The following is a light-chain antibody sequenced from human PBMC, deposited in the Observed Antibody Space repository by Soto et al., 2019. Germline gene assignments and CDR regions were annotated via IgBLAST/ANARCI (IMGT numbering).Light chain of an antibody. V-gene: IGLV2-11*01. J-gene: IGLJ1*01. CDR3: CSSAGSYSYV. CDR2: DVS. Sequence: QSVLTQPRSVSGSPGQSVTISCTGTSSDVGGYNYVSWYQQHPGKAPKLMIYDVSKRPSGVPDRFSGSKSGNTASLTISGLQAEDEAEYYCCSSAGSYSYVFGSGTKVTVL. CDR1: SSDVGGYNY.